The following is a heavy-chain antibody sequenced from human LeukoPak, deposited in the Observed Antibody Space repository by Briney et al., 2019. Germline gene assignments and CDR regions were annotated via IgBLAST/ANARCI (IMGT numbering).Heavy chain of an antibody. D-gene: IGHD6-13*01. V-gene: IGHV1-18*01. CDR3: ARRRRGIAAAGTGRGHWFDP. CDR2: ISAYNGNT. J-gene: IGHJ5*02. CDR1: GYTFTSYG. Sequence: GASVKVSCKASGYTFTSYGISWVRQAPGQGLEWMGWISAYNGNTNYAQKLQGRVTMTTDTSTSTAYMELSSLRSEDTAVYYCARRRRGIAAAGTGRGHWFDPWGQGTLVTVSS.